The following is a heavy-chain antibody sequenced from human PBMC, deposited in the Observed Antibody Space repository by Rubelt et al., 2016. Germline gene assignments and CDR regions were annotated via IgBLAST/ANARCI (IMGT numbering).Heavy chain of an antibody. D-gene: IGHD3-16*01. J-gene: IGHJ4*01. CDR3: TRDLQGSKDYGAEY. Sequence: GLVQPGGSLRICCAGSGFIFSKYWMSWVRQAPGKGLEWVANLKRDGTTKYYVDSVKGRFTLSRDTDKSSMCLQMNSLRVEDTAVYYCTRDLQGSKDYGAEYWGQGNLVTVSS. CDR1: GFIFSKYW. V-gene: IGHV3-7*03. CDR2: LKRDGTTK.